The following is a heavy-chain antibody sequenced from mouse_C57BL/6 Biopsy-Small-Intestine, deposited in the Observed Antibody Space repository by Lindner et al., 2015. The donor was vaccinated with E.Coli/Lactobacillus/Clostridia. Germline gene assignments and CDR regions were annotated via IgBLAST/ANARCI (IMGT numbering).Heavy chain of an antibody. J-gene: IGHJ1*01. Sequence: SVKVSCKASGGTFSGYGISWARQAPGQGLEWMGRIIPIFGIPNYAQKFQGRVTITADRSTSTVYMELNSLRSEDTAVYYCATEYDSSGYLACFDLWGRGTLVTVSS. CDR2: IIPIFGIP. D-gene: IGHD1-1*01. V-gene: IGHV1-53*01. CDR3: ATEYDSSGYLACFDL. CDR1: GGTFSGYG.